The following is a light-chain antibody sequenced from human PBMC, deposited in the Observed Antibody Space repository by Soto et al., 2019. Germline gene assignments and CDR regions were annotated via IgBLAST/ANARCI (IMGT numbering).Light chain of an antibody. CDR3: QSYDSSLSGYV. CDR2: GDN. Sequence: QSVLTQPPSVSGAPGRRVTISCTGSSSNIGAGYGVHWYQQLPGTAPKLLIYGDNNRPSGVPDRFSGSKSGTSVSLAITGLQAEDEAEYYCQSYDSSLSGYVFGTGTKVTVL. V-gene: IGLV1-40*01. CDR1: SSNIGAGYG. J-gene: IGLJ1*01.